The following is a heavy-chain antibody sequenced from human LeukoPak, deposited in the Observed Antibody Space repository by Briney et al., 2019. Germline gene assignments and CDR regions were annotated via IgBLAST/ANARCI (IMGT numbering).Heavy chain of an antibody. CDR1: GGTFSSYA. V-gene: IGHV1-69*04. J-gene: IGHJ3*02. D-gene: IGHD3-22*01. CDR3: ARGGYYDSSGYYKAFDI. CDR2: IIPILGIA. Sequence: SVKVSCKASGGTFSSYAISWVRQAPGQGLEWMGRIIPILGIANYAQKFQGRVTITADKSTSTAYMELSSLRSEDTAVYYCARGGYYDSSGYYKAFDIWGQGTMVTVSS.